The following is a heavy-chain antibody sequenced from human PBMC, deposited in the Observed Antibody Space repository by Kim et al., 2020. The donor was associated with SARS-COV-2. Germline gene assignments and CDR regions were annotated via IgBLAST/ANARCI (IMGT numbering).Heavy chain of an antibody. Sequence: GGSLRLSCAASGFTFSSYGMHWVRQAPGKGLERVAVIWYDGSNKYYADSVKGRLTISRDNSKNTLYLQMNSLRAEDTAVYYCARDLAVAGTRTVFDYWGQGTLVTVSS. CDR1: GFTFSSYG. CDR2: IWYDGSNK. J-gene: IGHJ4*02. V-gene: IGHV3-33*01. D-gene: IGHD6-19*01. CDR3: ARDLAVAGTRTVFDY.